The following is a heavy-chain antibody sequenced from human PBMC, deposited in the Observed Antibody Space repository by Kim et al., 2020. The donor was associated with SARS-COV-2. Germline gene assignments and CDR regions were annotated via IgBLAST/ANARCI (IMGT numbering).Heavy chain of an antibody. CDR3: ARQGIRGSSWYLGAFDI. CDR2: MYYSGST. CDR1: GGSISSSSYY. V-gene: IGHV4-39*01. Sequence: SETLSLTCTVSGGSISSSSYYCGWIRQPPGKGREWIGSMYYSGSTNYNPALKSRVTISVDTSKNQFSLKLRSVTAADTAVYYCARQGIRGSSWYLGAFDIWGQGTMVTASS. J-gene: IGHJ3*02. D-gene: IGHD6-13*01.